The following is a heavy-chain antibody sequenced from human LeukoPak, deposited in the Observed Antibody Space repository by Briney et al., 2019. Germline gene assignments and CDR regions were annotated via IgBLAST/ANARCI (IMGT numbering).Heavy chain of an antibody. D-gene: IGHD3-16*01. CDR2: IHYSGSS. Sequence: SETLSPTCTVSAASISGYYWSWIRQPPGKGLEWIGYIHYSGSSNYSPSLKRRLTMSVDTSKNQLSLKLSSVTAADTAVYYCARIGGIDVWGQGTLVTVPS. J-gene: IGHJ5*02. CDR1: AASISGYY. V-gene: IGHV4-59*01. CDR3: ARIGGIDV.